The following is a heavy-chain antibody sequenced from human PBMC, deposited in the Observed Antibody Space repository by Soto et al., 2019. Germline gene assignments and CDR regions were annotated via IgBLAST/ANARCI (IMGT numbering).Heavy chain of an antibody. Sequence: SGPTLVNPTQTLTLTCTFSGFSLSTSGMCVSWIRQPPGKALEWLALIDWDDDKYYSTSLKTRLTISKDTSKNQVVLTMTNMDPVDTATYYCARIGRYFDPTSYYYYGMDVWGQGTTVTVSS. D-gene: IGHD3-9*01. CDR3: ARIGRYFDPTSYYYYGMDV. V-gene: IGHV2-70*01. CDR2: IDWDDDK. J-gene: IGHJ6*02. CDR1: GFSLSTSGMC.